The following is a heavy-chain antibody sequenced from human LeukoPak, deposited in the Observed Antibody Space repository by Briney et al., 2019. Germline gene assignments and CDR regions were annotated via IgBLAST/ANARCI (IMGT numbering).Heavy chain of an antibody. J-gene: IGHJ4*02. V-gene: IGHV4-39*01. CDR2: INHSGST. D-gene: IGHD2-2*01. CDR1: GGSISNSNYY. Sequence: PSETLSLTCTVSGGSISNSNYYWGWIRQPPGKGLEWIGEINHSGSTNYNPSLKSRVTISVDTSKNQFSLKLSSVTAADTAVYYCARHRSRGYCSSTSCRRGGYFDYWGQGTLVTVSS. CDR3: ARHRSRGYCSSTSCRRGGYFDY.